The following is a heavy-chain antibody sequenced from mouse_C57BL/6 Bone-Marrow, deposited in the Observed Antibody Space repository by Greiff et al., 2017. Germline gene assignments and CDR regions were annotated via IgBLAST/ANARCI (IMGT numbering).Heavy chain of an antibody. CDR1: GYAFSSSW. CDR2: IYPGDGDT. D-gene: IGHD4-1*01. CDR3: ARAKTADFDY. V-gene: IGHV1-82*01. Sequence: VQGVESGPELVKPGASVKISCKASGYAFSSSWMNWVKQRPGKGLEWIGRIYPGDGDTNYNGKFKGKATLTADKSSSTAYMQLSSLTPEDSAVYFCARAKTADFDYWGQGTTLTVSS. J-gene: IGHJ2*01.